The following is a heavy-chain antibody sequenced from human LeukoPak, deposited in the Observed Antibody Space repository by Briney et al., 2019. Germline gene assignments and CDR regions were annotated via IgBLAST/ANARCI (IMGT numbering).Heavy chain of an antibody. Sequence: SETLSLTCTVSGGSISSSSYYWGWIRQPPGKGLEWIGSIYYSGSTYYNPSLKSRVTISVDTSKNQFSLKLSSVTAADTAVYYCARVLPVATAFDYWGQGTLVTVSS. CDR1: GGSISSSSYY. D-gene: IGHD5-12*01. CDR2: IYYSGST. J-gene: IGHJ4*02. CDR3: ARVLPVATAFDY. V-gene: IGHV4-39*07.